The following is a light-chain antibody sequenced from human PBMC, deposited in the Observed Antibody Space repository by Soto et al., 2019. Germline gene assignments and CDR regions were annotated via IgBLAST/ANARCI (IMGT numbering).Light chain of an antibody. V-gene: IGKV1-39*01. CDR3: QQSYGTPLT. CDR1: QNIDFY. CDR2: TTS. J-gene: IGKJ4*01. Sequence: DIRMTQSPSSLSSSLGDRVTITFLASQNIDFYLNWYQQKPGKAPKLLIYTTSTLQSGVPSRFSGLGSVTDYTLTISSLQPEDFATYYCQQSYGTPLTFGGGIKVDIK.